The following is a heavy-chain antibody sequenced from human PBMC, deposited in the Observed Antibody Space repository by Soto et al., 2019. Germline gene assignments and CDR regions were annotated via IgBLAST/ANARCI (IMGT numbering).Heavy chain of an antibody. D-gene: IGHD6-6*01. CDR1: GFTFSSYS. J-gene: IGHJ5*02. Sequence: PGGSLRLSCAASGFTFSSYSMNWVRQAPGKGLEWVSSISSSSSYIYYADSVKGRFTISRDNAKNSLYLQMNSLRAEDTAVYYCARDISSSGGRWFDPWGQGTLVTVSS. V-gene: IGHV3-21*01. CDR2: ISSSSSYI. CDR3: ARDISSSGGRWFDP.